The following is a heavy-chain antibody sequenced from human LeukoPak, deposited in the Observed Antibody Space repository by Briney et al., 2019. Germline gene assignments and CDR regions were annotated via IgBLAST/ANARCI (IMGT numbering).Heavy chain of an antibody. CDR3: ARTREREYYYMDV. V-gene: IGHV1-2*02. Sequence: GASAKVSCKASGYTFTGYYMHWVRQAPGQGLEWMGWINPNSGGTNYAQKFQGRVTMTRDTSISTAYMELSRLRSDDTAVYYCARTREREYYYMDVWGKGTTVTVSS. CDR1: GYTFTGYY. J-gene: IGHJ6*03. CDR2: INPNSGGT.